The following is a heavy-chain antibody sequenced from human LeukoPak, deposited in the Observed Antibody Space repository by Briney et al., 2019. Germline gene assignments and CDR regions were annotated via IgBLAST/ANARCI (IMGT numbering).Heavy chain of an antibody. CDR1: GGSISSGDYY. V-gene: IGHV4-30-4*01. J-gene: IGHJ4*02. CDR2: IYYSGST. D-gene: IGHD3-10*01. CDR3: ASGLWFGELLL. Sequence: PSETLSLTCTVSGGSISSGDYYWSWIRQPPGKGLEWIGYIYYSGSTYYNPSLRSRVTISVDTSKKQFSLKLTSVTAADTAVYYCASGLWFGELLLWGQGTLVSVSS.